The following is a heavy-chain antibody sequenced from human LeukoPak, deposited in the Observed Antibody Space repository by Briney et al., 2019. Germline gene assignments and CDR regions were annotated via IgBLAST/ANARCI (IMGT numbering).Heavy chain of an antibody. D-gene: IGHD1-26*01. CDR1: GGSISSYY. CDR3: ARGHYSGSYPLHGFDP. CDR2: IYYSGST. J-gene: IGHJ5*02. V-gene: IGHV4-59*01. Sequence: SETLSLTCTVSGGSISSYYWSWIRQPPGKGLEWIGYIYYSGSTNYDPSLKSRVTISVDTSKNQFSLKLSSVTAADTAVYYCARGHYSGSYPLHGFDPWGQGTLVTVSS.